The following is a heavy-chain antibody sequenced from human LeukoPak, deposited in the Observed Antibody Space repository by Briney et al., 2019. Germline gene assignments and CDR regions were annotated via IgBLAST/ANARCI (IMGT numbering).Heavy chain of an antibody. Sequence: PGGSLRLSCAASGFTFSNYAMSWVRQAPGKGLEWVSTVSGSGGSTYYADSVKGRFTISRDNSKNTLHLQMNSLRAEDTAVYYCAKGSFTYCGGDCYPFDYWGQGTLVTVSS. CDR2: VSGSGGST. CDR3: AKGSFTYCGGDCYPFDY. CDR1: GFTFSNYA. V-gene: IGHV3-23*01. J-gene: IGHJ4*02. D-gene: IGHD2-21*02.